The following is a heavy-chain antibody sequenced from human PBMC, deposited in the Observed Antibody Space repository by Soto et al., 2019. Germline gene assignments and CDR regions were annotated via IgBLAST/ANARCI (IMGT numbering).Heavy chain of an antibody. Sequence: PSETLSLTCTFSGCSISSGDYYWSWIRQPPGKGLEWIGYIYYSGSTYYNPSLKSRVTISVDTSKNQFSLKLSSVTAADTAVYYCETYYYDSSGYGHFDYWGQGTLVTVSS. V-gene: IGHV4-30-4*01. CDR3: ETYYYDSSGYGHFDY. CDR2: IYYSGST. J-gene: IGHJ4*02. CDR1: GCSISSGDYY. D-gene: IGHD3-22*01.